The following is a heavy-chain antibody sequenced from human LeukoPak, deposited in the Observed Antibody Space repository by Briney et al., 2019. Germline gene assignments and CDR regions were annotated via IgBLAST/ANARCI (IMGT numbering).Heavy chain of an antibody. J-gene: IGHJ6*03. CDR3: ASVTVTTWAPDGHMDV. Sequence: SVKVSCKASGGTFSNYAISWVRQAPGQGLEWMGRIIPMFGTTNYAQEFQGRVTITTDESTSTAYMEVSSLRIEDTAVYYCASVTVTTWAPDGHMDVWGKGTTVTVSS. V-gene: IGHV1-69*05. CDR2: IIPMFGTT. CDR1: GGTFSNYA. D-gene: IGHD4-11*01.